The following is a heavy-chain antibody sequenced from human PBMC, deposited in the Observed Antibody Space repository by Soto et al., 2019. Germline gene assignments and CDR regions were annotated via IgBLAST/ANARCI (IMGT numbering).Heavy chain of an antibody. CDR3: AKDRDSSGWSDY. CDR2: ISYDGSNK. V-gene: IGHV3-30*18. Sequence: QVQLVESGGGGVQPGRSLRLSCAASGFTFSSHGMHWVRQAPGKGLEWVAVISYDGSNKYYADSVKGRFTISRDNSKNTLYLQMNSLRAEDTAVYYCAKDRDSSGWSDYWGQGTLVTVSS. J-gene: IGHJ4*02. D-gene: IGHD6-19*01. CDR1: GFTFSSHG.